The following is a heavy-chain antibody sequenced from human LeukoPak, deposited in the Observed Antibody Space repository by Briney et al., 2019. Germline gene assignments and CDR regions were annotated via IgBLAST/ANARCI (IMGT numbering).Heavy chain of an antibody. V-gene: IGHV4-4*07. CDR2: IYTSGST. D-gene: IGHD2-8*02. CDR3: ARSRVGYCTGGVCPWYFDL. Sequence: PSETLSLTCTVSGGSISSYYWSWIRQPAGKGLEWIGRIYTSGSTNYNPSLKSRVTMSVDTSKNQFSLKLSSVTAADTAVYYCARSRVGYCTGGVCPWYFDLWGRGTLVTVSP. J-gene: IGHJ2*01. CDR1: GGSISSYY.